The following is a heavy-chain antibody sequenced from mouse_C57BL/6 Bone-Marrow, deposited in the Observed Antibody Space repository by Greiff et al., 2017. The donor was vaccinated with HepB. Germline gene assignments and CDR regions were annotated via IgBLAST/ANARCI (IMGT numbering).Heavy chain of an antibody. Sequence: VQLQQSGAELVKPGASVKLSCTASGFNIKDYYMHWVKQRTEQGLEWIGRIDPEDGETKYAPKFQGKATITADTSSNTAYLQLGSLTSEDTAVYYCARRGLYYGSSEDWYFDVWGTGTTVTVSS. D-gene: IGHD1-1*01. CDR2: IDPEDGET. V-gene: IGHV14-2*01. CDR1: GFNIKDYY. J-gene: IGHJ1*03. CDR3: ARRGLYYGSSEDWYFDV.